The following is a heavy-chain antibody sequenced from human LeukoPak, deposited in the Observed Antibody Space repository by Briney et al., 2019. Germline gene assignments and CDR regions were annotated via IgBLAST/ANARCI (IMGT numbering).Heavy chain of an antibody. J-gene: IGHJ4*02. CDR2: ISAYNGNT. CDR1: GYTFTSYG. Sequence: ASVKVSCKASGYTFTSYGISWVRQAPGQGLEWMGWISAYNGNTNYAQKLQGRVTMTTDTSTSTAYMELRSLRSDDTAVYYCARDGYYYDSSGYPVDYWGQGTLVTVSP. D-gene: IGHD3-22*01. CDR3: ARDGYYYDSSGYPVDY. V-gene: IGHV1-18*01.